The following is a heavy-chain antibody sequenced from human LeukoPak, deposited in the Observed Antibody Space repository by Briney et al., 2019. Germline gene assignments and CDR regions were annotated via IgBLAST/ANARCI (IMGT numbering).Heavy chain of an antibody. CDR1: GGSFSGYY. J-gene: IGHJ4*02. D-gene: IGHD3-22*01. CDR3: ASSPRAPHFYDSSGPRGGY. V-gene: IGHV4-34*01. CDR2: INHSGST. Sequence: PSETLSLTCAVYGGSFSGYYWSWIRQPPGKRLEWIGEINHSGSTNYNPSLKSRVTISVDTSKNQFSLKLSSVTAADTAVYYCASSPRAPHFYDSSGPRGGYWGQGTLVTVSS.